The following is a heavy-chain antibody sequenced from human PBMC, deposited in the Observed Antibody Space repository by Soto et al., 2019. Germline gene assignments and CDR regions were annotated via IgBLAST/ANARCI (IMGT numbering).Heavy chain of an antibody. V-gene: IGHV4-31*03. CDR3: ARGGIAAAGRPLDY. CDR2: IYYSGST. J-gene: IGHJ4*02. Sequence: QVQLQESGPGLVKPSQTLSLTCTVSGGSISSGGYYWSWIRQHPGKGLEWIGYIYYSGSTYYNPSLKSRVTXXVXTXMNQCSLKLSSVTAADTAVYYCARGGIAAAGRPLDYWGQGTLVTVSS. D-gene: IGHD6-13*01. CDR1: GGSISSGGYY.